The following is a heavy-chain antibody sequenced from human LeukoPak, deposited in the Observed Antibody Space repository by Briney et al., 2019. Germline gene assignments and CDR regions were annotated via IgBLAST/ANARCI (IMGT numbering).Heavy chain of an antibody. D-gene: IGHD6-6*01. CDR1: GFTFSSYW. V-gene: IGHV3-7*01. J-gene: IGHJ3*02. CDR2: IKQDGGER. Sequence: PGGSLRLSCAASGFTFSSYWMSWVRQAPGKGLEWVANIKQDGGERYYVDSLKGQFTISRDNAKNSLYLQINSLRAEDTAVYYCARVASYAFDIWGQGTMVTVSS. CDR3: ARVASYAFDI.